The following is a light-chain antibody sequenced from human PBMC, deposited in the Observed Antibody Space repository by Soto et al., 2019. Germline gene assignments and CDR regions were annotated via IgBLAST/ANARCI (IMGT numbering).Light chain of an antibody. V-gene: IGKV3-20*01. J-gene: IGKJ1*01. CDR3: QQYGSSHRT. CDR2: GTS. Sequence: EIVLTQSPGTLSLSPGDRATLSCRASQRISSIYLAWYQQKPGLAPRLLIYGTSIRASGNPDRFSGSGSGTDFTLTITRLEPEDFAVYYCQQYGSSHRTFGQGTKVEIK. CDR1: QRISSIY.